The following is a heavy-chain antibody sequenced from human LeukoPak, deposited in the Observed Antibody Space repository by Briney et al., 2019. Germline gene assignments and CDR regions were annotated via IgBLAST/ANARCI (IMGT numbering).Heavy chain of an antibody. CDR2: IYYSGST. Sequence: PSETLSLTCTVSGGSISSYYWSWIRQPPGKGLEWIGYIYYSGSTNYNPSLKSRVTISVDTSKNQFSLKLSSVTAADTAVYYCGSRGYDFWSGYFNYWGQGTLVTVSS. V-gene: IGHV4-59*01. D-gene: IGHD3-3*01. CDR1: GGSISSYY. CDR3: GSRGYDFWSGYFNY. J-gene: IGHJ4*02.